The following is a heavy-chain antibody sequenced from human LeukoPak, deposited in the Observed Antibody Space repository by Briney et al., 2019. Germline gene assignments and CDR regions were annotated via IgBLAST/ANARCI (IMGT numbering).Heavy chain of an antibody. Sequence: GESLKISCKGSGYSFSSYAMSWVRQAPGKGLEWVSAISGSGGSTYYADSVKGRFTISRDNSKNTLYLQMNSLRAEDTAVYYCAKTGGYYDSSGFLWMVYWGQGTLVTVSS. CDR2: ISGSGGST. D-gene: IGHD3-22*01. V-gene: IGHV3-23*01. J-gene: IGHJ4*02. CDR1: GYSFSSYA. CDR3: AKTGGYYDSSGFLWMVY.